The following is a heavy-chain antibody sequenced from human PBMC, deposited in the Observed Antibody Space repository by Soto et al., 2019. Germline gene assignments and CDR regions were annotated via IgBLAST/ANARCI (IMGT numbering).Heavy chain of an antibody. V-gene: IGHV4-30-4*01. D-gene: IGHD7-27*01. J-gene: IGHJ5*01. CDR1: GDSISNLDYF. Sequence: SETLSLTCSVSGDSISNLDYFWAWIRQPPGQALEYIGYIYKSATTYYNPSFESRVAISVDTSKSQFSLNVTSVTAADTAVYFCARGRYCLTGRCFPNWFDSWGQGAMVTVSS. CDR2: IYKSATT. CDR3: ARGRYCLTGRCFPNWFDS.